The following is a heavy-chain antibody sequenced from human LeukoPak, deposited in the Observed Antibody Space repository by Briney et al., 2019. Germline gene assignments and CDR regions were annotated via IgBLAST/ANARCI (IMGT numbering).Heavy chain of an antibody. CDR3: KSGGAAPGSFDY. CDR1: GFTFSRYW. V-gene: IGHV3-7*01. D-gene: IGHD1-1*01. J-gene: IGHJ4*02. CDR2: IKYNGYEE. Sequence: GGSLRLSCAASGFTFSRYWMSWMRQPPGKGLEWVANIKYNGYEEYYVASVKCRFTISRDNAKNSLYLQLNSLRVEDTAVYYCKSGGAAPGSFDYWGQGTLVTVSP.